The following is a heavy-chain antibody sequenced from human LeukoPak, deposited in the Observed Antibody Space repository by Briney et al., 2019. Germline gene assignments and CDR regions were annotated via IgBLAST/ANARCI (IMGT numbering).Heavy chain of an antibody. D-gene: IGHD6-19*01. J-gene: IGHJ4*02. CDR2: IKQDGTEK. V-gene: IGHV3-7*01. Sequence: GGSLRLSCEASGFAFSNYWMNWVRQAPGQGLEWVANIKQDGTEKYYVDSVKGRFTISRDNAYNLLYLQMNSLRVEDTAMYYCWGGGGGDGSGWSTTDYWGQGTLVTISS. CDR1: GFAFSNYW. CDR3: WGGGGGDGSGWSTTDY.